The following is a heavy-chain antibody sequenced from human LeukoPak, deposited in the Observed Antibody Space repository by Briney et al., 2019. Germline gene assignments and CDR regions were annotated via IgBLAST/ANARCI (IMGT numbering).Heavy chain of an antibody. D-gene: IGHD5-24*01. J-gene: IGHJ3*02. CDR3: ASQLTSGAFDI. V-gene: IGHV3-21*01. CDR2: ISSSSSSYI. CDR1: GFTFSSYS. Sequence: GGSLRLSCAASGFTFSSYSMTWVRQAPGKGLEWVSSISSSSSSYIYYADSVKGRFTISRDNAKNPLYLQMNSLRAEDTAVYYCASQLTSGAFDIWGQGTMVTVSS.